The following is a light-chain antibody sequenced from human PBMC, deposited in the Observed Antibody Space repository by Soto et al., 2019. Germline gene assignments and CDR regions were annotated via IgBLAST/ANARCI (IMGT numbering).Light chain of an antibody. J-gene: IGLJ2*01. CDR1: SSDVGFYNL. V-gene: IGLV2-14*01. CDR3: SSYTSSSTLV. Sequence: QSALTQPPSASGSPGQSLTISCTGTSSDVGFYNLVSWYQQRPGKAPKLVIYEVTKRPSGISNRFSGSKSGNTASLTLSGLQAEDEADYYCSSYTSSSTLVVGGGTKLTVL. CDR2: EVT.